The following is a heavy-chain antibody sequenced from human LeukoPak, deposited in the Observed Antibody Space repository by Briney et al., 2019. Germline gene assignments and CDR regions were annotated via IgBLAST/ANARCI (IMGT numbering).Heavy chain of an antibody. J-gene: IGHJ4*02. CDR2: IRSNSEST. CDR3: ARERYTSSWGSFED. CDR1: GFTFDDFA. Sequence: GRSLRLSCAASGFTFDDFAMHWVRQAPGKGLEWVSGIRSNSESTGYADSVKGRFTISRDNARNSLYLQMNGLRVGDTAFYYCARERYTSSWGSFEDWGQGTLVTVSS. D-gene: IGHD6-13*01. V-gene: IGHV3-9*01.